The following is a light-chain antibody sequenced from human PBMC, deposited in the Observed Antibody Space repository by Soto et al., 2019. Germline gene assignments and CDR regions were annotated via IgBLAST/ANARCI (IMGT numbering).Light chain of an antibody. Sequence: DIQMTQSPSTLSASAGDRVTITCRASQYINDWLAWYQQTPGKAPKLLIYKASSLESGVTSRFSGSGSGTEFTLTISSLQPDDIATYYCQHYNSYPWTFGQGTKVDIK. J-gene: IGKJ1*01. CDR3: QHYNSYPWT. CDR1: QYINDW. CDR2: KAS. V-gene: IGKV1-5*03.